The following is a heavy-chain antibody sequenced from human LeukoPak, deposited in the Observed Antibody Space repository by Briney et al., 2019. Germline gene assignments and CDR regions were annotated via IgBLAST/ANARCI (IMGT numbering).Heavy chain of an antibody. V-gene: IGHV3-23*01. CDR1: GFTFSSYV. J-gene: IGHJ4*02. D-gene: IGHD2-15*01. CDR2: ISGSGGRT. CDR3: AKDRGGGNLDFDY. Sequence: GGSLRLSCTASGFTFSSYVMTWVRQAPGKGLEWVSVISGSGGRTYYADSVKGRFTISRDNSKNTLYLQMSSLRAEDTAVYYCAKDRGGGNLDFDYWGQGTLVTVSS.